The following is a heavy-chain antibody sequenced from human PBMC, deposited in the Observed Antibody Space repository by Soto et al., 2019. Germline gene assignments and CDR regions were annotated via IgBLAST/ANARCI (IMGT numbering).Heavy chain of an antibody. D-gene: IGHD1-1*01. CDR3: ARGWVGTGSHYFRY. J-gene: IGHJ4*02. CDR2: IYYSGST. V-gene: IGHV4-61*08. CDR1: GGSISSGGDS. Sequence: SETLSLTCAVSGGSISSGGDSWSWIRQPPGKGLEWIGYIYYSGSTNYNPSLKSRVTISVDTSKNQFSLKLRSVTAADTAVYYCARGWVGTGSHYFRYWGQGTLVTVSS.